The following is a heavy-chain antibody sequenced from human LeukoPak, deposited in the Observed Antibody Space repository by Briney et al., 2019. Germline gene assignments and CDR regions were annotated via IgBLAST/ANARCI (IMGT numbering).Heavy chain of an antibody. J-gene: IGHJ4*02. CDR1: GFTFSSYS. CDR2: ISSSGSTI. V-gene: IGHV3-48*04. Sequence: GGSLRLSCAASGFTFSSYSMNWVRQAPGKGLEWVSYISSSGSTIYYADSVKGRFTISRDNAKNSLYLQMNSLRAEDTAVYYCARGPYSSGWRRFDYWGQGTLVTVSS. CDR3: ARGPYSSGWRRFDY. D-gene: IGHD6-19*01.